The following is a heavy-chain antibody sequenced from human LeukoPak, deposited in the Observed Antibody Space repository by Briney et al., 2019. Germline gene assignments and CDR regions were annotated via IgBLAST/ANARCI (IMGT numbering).Heavy chain of an antibody. CDR1: GFTFSSYE. Sequence: GGSLRLSCAASGFTFSSYEMNWVRQAPGKGLEWVSYISSSGSTIYYADSVKGRFTISRDNAKNSLYLQMNSLRAEDTAVYYCARGFTEQRFLYYFDYWGQGTLVTVSS. J-gene: IGHJ4*02. V-gene: IGHV3-48*03. D-gene: IGHD1-26*01. CDR2: ISSSGSTI. CDR3: ARGFTEQRFLYYFDY.